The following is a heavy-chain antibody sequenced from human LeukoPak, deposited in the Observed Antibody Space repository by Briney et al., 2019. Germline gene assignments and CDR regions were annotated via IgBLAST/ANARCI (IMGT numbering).Heavy chain of an antibody. CDR1: GITLSNYG. CDR3: AKRGVVIRVILVGFHKEAYYFES. J-gene: IGHJ4*02. Sequence: SGGSLRLSCAVSGITLSNYGMRWVRQAPGKGLEWVAGISDSGGSTNYADSVKGRFTISRDNPKNTLYLQMNSLRAEDTAFYFCAKRGVVIRVILVGFHKEAYYFESWGQGALVTVSS. D-gene: IGHD3/OR15-3a*01. CDR2: ISDSGGST. V-gene: IGHV3-23*01.